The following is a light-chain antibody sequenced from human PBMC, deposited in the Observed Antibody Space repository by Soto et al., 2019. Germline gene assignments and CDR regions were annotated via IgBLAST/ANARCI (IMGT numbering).Light chain of an antibody. CDR3: QQYNSYSRT. V-gene: IGKV1-5*03. CDR2: KAS. CDR1: QSISSW. Sequence: DIQMTQSPSTLSASVGDRVTITCRASQSISSWLAWYQQKPGKAPKLLIYKASSLESGVPSRFSGSGSGTEFTLTISSLQPDDFATYYCQQYNSYSRTFXQGTKVDIK. J-gene: IGKJ1*01.